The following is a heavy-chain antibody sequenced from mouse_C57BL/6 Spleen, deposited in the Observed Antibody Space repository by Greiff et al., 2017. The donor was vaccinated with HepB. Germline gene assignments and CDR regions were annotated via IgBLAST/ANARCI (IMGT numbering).Heavy chain of an antibody. CDR2: IDPETGGT. CDR3: TRQGDYGSSPFAY. D-gene: IGHD1-1*01. Sequence: VQLQQSGAELVRPGASVTLSCKASGYTFTDYEMHWVKQTPVHGLEWIGAIDPETGGTAYNQKFKGKAILTADKSASTAYMELRSLTSEDSAVYYCTRQGDYGSSPFAYWGQGTLVTVAA. J-gene: IGHJ3*01. V-gene: IGHV1-15*01. CDR1: GYTFTDYE.